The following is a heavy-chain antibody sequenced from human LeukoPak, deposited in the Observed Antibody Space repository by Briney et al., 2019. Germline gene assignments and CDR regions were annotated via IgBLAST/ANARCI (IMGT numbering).Heavy chain of an antibody. CDR2: IYSGGST. J-gene: IGHJ4*02. V-gene: IGHV3-66*01. D-gene: IGHD5-24*01. Sequence: GGSLRLSCAASGFTLRNAWVSWVRQAPGKGLEWVSVIYSGGSTYYADSVKGRFTISRDNSKNTLYLQMNSLRAEDTAVYYCARARDGYNSDYWGQGTLVTVSS. CDR3: ARARDGYNSDY. CDR1: GFTLRNAW.